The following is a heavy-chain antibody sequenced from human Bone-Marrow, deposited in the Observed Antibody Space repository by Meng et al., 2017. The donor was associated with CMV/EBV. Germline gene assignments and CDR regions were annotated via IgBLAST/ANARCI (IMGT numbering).Heavy chain of an antibody. CDR3: ARDKFRSGLNWFDP. CDR2: ISAYNGNT. V-gene: IGHV1-18*01. J-gene: IGHJ5*02. Sequence: KASGYTCTSYGISWVRQAPGQGLEWMGWISAYNGNTNYAQKLQGRVTMTTDTSTSTAYMELRSLRSDDTAVYYCARDKFRSGLNWFDPWGQGTLVTVSS. D-gene: IGHD3-3*01. CDR1: GYTCTSYG.